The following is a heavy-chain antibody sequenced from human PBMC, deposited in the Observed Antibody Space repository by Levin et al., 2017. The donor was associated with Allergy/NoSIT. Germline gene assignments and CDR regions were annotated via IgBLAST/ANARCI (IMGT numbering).Heavy chain of an antibody. J-gene: IGHJ5*02. CDR1: NGSFSAYY. Sequence: PSETLSLTCAVYNGSFSAYYWTWIRQPPGKGLEWIGEINSYGYTKYNPSLKSRLSISVDTSKKQFSLNLRSMTAADTAVYSCAGRLASAGDYRGFDPWTQGALVPVSS. D-gene: IGHD4-17*01. V-gene: IGHV4-34*01. CDR3: AGRLASAGDYRGFDP. CDR2: INSYGYT.